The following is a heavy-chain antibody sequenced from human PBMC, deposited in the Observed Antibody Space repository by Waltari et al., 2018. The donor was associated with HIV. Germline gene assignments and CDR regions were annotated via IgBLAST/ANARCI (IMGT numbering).Heavy chain of an antibody. Sequence: QVQPQQWGAGLLKPSETLSLTCTVYGGSFSGYYWSWIRQPPGKGLEWIGEINHSGSTNYNPSLKSRVTISVDTSKNQFSLKLSSVTAADTAVYYCARPLDYGDRPLRYWGQGTLVAVSS. CDR3: ARPLDYGDRPLRY. D-gene: IGHD4-17*01. CDR1: GGSFSGYY. V-gene: IGHV4-34*01. J-gene: IGHJ4*02. CDR2: INHSGST.